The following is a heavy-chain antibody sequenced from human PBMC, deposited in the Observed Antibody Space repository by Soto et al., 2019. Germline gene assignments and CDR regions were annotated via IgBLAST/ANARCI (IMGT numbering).Heavy chain of an antibody. D-gene: IGHD1-1*01. CDR3: AKDTPGTTGKYYYYYGMDV. J-gene: IGHJ6*02. CDR1: GDSVSSNSAA. CDR2: TYYRSKWYN. V-gene: IGHV6-1*01. Sequence: SQTLSLTCAISGDSVSSNSAASNWIRHSPSRGLEWLGRTYYRSKWYNDYAVSVKSRLPINPDTSKNQFSLQLNSVTPEDTAVYYCAKDTPGTTGKYYYYYGMDVWGQGTTVTVSS.